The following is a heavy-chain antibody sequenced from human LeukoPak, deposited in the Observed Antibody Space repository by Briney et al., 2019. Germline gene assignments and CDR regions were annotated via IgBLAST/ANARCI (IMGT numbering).Heavy chain of an antibody. J-gene: IGHJ4*02. V-gene: IGHV4-61*08. CDR1: GGSVSSGGYY. CDR3: ARGSVTLPRWHYYHSNYFPGASKYYFDY. Sequence: PSETLSLTCSVSGGSVSSGGYYWSWIRQPPGKGLEWIVYIYDTGSTNYNPSFKSRVTISVDTSKNQFSLKLSSVTAADTAVYYCARGSVTLPRWHYYHSNYFPGASKYYFDYWGQGTLVTVSS. D-gene: IGHD3-22*01. CDR2: IYDTGST.